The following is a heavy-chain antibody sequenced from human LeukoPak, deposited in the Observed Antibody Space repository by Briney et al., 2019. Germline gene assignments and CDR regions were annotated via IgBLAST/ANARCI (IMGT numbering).Heavy chain of an antibody. Sequence: PGGSLRLSCAASGFTFSSYAMSWVRQAPGKGLEWVSAISGSGGSTYYADSVKGRFTISRDNSKNTLYLQMNSLRAEDTAVYYCAKDLHYYDSSGSSDYWGQGTLVTVSS. J-gene: IGHJ4*02. D-gene: IGHD3-22*01. CDR2: ISGSGGST. CDR1: GFTFSSYA. V-gene: IGHV3-23*01. CDR3: AKDLHYYDSSGSSDY.